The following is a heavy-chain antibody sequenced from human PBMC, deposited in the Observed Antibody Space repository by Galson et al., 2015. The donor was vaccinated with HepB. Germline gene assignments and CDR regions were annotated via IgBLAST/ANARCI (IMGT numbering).Heavy chain of an antibody. J-gene: IGHJ5*02. CDR1: GGTFSSYA. D-gene: IGHD2-2*01. V-gene: IGHV1-69*13. CDR3: ARDREGYCSSTSCFNWFDP. Sequence: SVKVSCKASGGTFSSYAISWVRQAPGQGLEWMGGIIPIFGTANYAQKFQGRVTITADESTSTAYMELSSLRSEDTAVYYCARDREGYCSSTSCFNWFDPWGQGTLVTVSS. CDR2: IIPIFGTA.